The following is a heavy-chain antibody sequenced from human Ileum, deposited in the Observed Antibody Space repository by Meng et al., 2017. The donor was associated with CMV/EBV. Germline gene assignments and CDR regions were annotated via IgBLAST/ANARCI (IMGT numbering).Heavy chain of an antibody. CDR1: VGDIKRFY. Sequence: GPGWVGVPGPRSRTVMVSVGDIKRFYLRWIRQTAGKGLEWIGRIYSSGIINYNPSLKSRVTVSVDTSKNQFSLKVNSVTAADTAVYYCARLQAWDWFDPWGQGTLVTVSS. D-gene: IGHD4-11*01. CDR2: IYSSGII. CDR3: ARLQAWDWFDP. J-gene: IGHJ5*02. V-gene: IGHV4-4*07.